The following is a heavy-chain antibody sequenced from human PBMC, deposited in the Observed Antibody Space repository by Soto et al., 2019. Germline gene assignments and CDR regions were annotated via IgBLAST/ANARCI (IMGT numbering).Heavy chain of an antibody. CDR1: AYSFTSYW. Sequence: PRNSGKIYYKCLAYSFTSYWIGWVRQLTGQGLERIGISYPGDHDTRYSLSFQGQVTISADKSISTAYLQWSSLKASDTAMYYSARLGVVAAAYYYGMDVWGQGTTGTVAS. V-gene: IGHV5-51*01. CDR3: ARLGVVAAAYYYGMDV. CDR2: SYPGDHDT. J-gene: IGHJ6*02. D-gene: IGHD2-15*01.